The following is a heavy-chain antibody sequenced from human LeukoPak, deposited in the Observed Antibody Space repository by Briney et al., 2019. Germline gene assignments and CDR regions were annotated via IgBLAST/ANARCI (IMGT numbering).Heavy chain of an antibody. D-gene: IGHD5-12*01. CDR1: GGSISSSSYY. Sequence: PSETLSLTCTVSGGSISSSSYYWGWIRQPPGKGLEWIGSIYYSGSTYYNPSLKSRVTISVDTSKNQFSLKLSSVTAADTAVCYCARPRMVAKTRWFDPWGQGTLVTVSS. V-gene: IGHV4-39*01. CDR2: IYYSGST. J-gene: IGHJ5*02. CDR3: ARPRMVAKTRWFDP.